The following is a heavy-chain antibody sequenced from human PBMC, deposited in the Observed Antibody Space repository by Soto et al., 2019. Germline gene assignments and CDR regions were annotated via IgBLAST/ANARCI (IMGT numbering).Heavy chain of an antibody. CDR3: ARNGDIVVMTDGPFDS. Sequence: SETLSLTCTVSSAPVSSSTYTWGWIRQPPGKGLEWIGSIYYSGSTYYNPSLKSRVTISVDTSKNQFSLKLSSVTAADTAVYYCARNGDIVVMTDGPFDSWGQGTLVTVSS. J-gene: IGHJ4*02. CDR2: IYYSGST. CDR1: SAPVSSSTYT. V-gene: IGHV4-39*01. D-gene: IGHD2-21*02.